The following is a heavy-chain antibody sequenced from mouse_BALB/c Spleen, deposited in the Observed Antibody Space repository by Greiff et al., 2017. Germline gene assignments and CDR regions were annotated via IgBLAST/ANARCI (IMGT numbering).Heavy chain of an antibody. CDR3: ARSHRYYAMDY. D-gene: IGHD2-14*01. J-gene: IGHJ4*01. Sequence: QVQLKQPGAELVKPGASVKLSCKASGYTFTSYWMHWVKQRPGQGLEWIGEIDPSDSYTNYNQKFKGKATLTVDKSSSTAYMQLSSLTSEDSAVYYCARSHRYYAMDYWGQGTSVTVSS. V-gene: IGHV1-69*02. CDR1: GYTFTSYW. CDR2: IDPSDSYT.